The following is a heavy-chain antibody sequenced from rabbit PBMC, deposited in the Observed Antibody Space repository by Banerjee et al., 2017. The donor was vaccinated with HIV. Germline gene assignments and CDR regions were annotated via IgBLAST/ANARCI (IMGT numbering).Heavy chain of an antibody. CDR2: IDIGSSGFT. J-gene: IGHJ3*01. CDR3: ARDLDDVIGWNFGW. Sequence: QEQLEESGGDLVKPGASLTLTCKASGLDFSGDSYDSYMCWVRQAPGKGLEWIACIDIGSSGFTYFASWAKGRFTFSKTSSTTVTLQMTSLTAADTATYFCARDLDDVIGWNFGWWGQGTLVTVS. V-gene: IGHV1S45*01. D-gene: IGHD4-1*01. CDR1: GLDFSGDSY.